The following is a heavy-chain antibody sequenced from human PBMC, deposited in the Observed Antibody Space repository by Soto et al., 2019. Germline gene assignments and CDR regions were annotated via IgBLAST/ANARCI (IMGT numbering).Heavy chain of an antibody. Sequence: VQLVESGGGLVKPGGSLRLSCAASGFTFSTYSMNWVRQPPGKGLEWVSSISATTSYIYYADSVKGRFTISRDNAKNSLFLQMDSLRAEDTAVYYCARDLGNWNYLNPLDYWGQGTLVTVSS. J-gene: IGHJ4*02. CDR3: ARDLGNWNYLNPLDY. CDR2: ISATTSYI. CDR1: GFTFSTYS. D-gene: IGHD1-7*01. V-gene: IGHV3-21*02.